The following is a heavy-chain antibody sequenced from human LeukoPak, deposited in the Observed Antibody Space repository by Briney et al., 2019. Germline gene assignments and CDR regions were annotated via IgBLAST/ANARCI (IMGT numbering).Heavy chain of an antibody. CDR2: VSAGGIT. V-gene: IGHV3-23*01. CDR1: GFTFDNYA. Sequence: GGSLRLSCAPSGFTFDNYAMSWVRQVPGKGLEWVSAVSAGGITNYGDSVRGRFTVSRDNSRNTLHLEMDNLRVEAADVSYCAKRLYLEELPGSFFDHWGQGTLVTVSS. J-gene: IGHJ4*02. D-gene: IGHD1/OR15-1a*01. CDR3: AKRLYLEELPGSFFDH.